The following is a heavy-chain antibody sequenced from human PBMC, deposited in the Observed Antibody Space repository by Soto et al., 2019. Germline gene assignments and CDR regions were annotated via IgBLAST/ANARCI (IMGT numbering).Heavy chain of an antibody. CDR2: INPNSGGT. J-gene: IGHJ4*02. D-gene: IGHD4-17*01. CDR1: GYTFTGYY. CDR3: ARVDYGGKVYFDY. V-gene: IGHV1-2*04. Sequence: ASVKVSCKASGYTFTGYYMHWVRQAPGQGLEWMGWINPNSGGTNYAQKFQGWVTMTRDTSISTAYMELSRLRSDDTAVYYCARVDYGGKVYFDYWGQGTLVTVS.